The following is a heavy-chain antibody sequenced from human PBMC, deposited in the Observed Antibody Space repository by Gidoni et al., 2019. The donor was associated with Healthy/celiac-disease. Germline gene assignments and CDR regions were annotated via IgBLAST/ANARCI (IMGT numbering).Heavy chain of an antibody. Sequence: GLEWVGRTRNKANSYTTEYAASVKGRFTISRDYSKNSLYLQMNSLKTEDTAVYYCARISRGYCSGGSCYSGGFDYWGQGTLVTVSS. V-gene: IGHV3-72*01. CDR2: TRNKANSYTT. J-gene: IGHJ4*02. CDR3: ARISRGYCSGGSCYSGGFDY. D-gene: IGHD2-15*01.